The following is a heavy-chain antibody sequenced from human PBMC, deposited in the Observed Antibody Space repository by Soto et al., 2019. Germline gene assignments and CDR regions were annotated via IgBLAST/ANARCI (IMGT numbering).Heavy chain of an antibody. D-gene: IGHD3-3*01. CDR3: ARGDFTACSTGGRDLFYNPDRDG. CDR2: INPKSGGT. Sequence: GAAGKVSCKSSGYSFTDYHIHWVRQAPGQGLEWLGRINPKSGGTSTAQKFQGWVTMTTDTSISTASMELTRLTSDDTAIYYCARGDFTACSTGGRDLFYNPDRDGWG. CDR1: GYSFTDYH. J-gene: IGHJ6*02. V-gene: IGHV1-2*04.